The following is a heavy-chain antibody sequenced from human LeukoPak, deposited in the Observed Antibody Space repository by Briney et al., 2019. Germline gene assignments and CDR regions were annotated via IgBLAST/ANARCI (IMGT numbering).Heavy chain of an antibody. CDR2: IYSDRST. CDR1: GFTINNNY. CDR3: ARDSAFSSYSN. V-gene: IGHV3-53*01. D-gene: IGHD2-15*01. Sequence: PGGSLRLSCTASGFTINNNYMSWVRQAPGKGLEWVAIIYSDRSTYYPESVKGRFTISRDDSKNMLLLQMDSLRAEDTAIYYCARDSAFSSYSNWGQGTLVTVSS. J-gene: IGHJ1*01.